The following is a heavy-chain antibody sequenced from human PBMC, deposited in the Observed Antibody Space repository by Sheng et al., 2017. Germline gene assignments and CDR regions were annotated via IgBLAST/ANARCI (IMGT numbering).Heavy chain of an antibody. CDR2: IKPDGSQG. J-gene: IGHJ4*02. Sequence: EVQLVESGGGLVQPGGSLRLSCTVSGFTFSTYWMTWVRQAPGKGLEWVANIKPDGSQGFYADSVKGRFIISRDNAKNSLYLQMHSLRPEDAAVYYCGREGRLLGVFDNWGRGNPGHRLL. CDR3: GREGRLLGVFDN. V-gene: IGHV3-7*01. CDR1: GFTFSTYW. D-gene: IGHD3-10*01.